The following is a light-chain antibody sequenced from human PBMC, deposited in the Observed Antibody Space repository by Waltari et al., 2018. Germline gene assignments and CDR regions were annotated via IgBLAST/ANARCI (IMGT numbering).Light chain of an antibody. CDR3: QQYYGSPYT. Sequence: DIVMTQSPDSLAVSLGGRATINCKSSQSVLYSSNNKNYLAWYQQKPGQSPKLLIYWASTRESGVPDRFRGSGSGTDFTLTISSLQAEDVAVYYCQQYYGSPYTFAQGTKLEIK. CDR2: WAS. J-gene: IGKJ2*01. V-gene: IGKV4-1*01. CDR1: QSVLYSSNNKNY.